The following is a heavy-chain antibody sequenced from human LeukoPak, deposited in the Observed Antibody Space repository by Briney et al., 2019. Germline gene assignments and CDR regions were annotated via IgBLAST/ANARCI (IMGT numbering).Heavy chain of an antibody. V-gene: IGHV1-69*04. Sequence: GASVKVSCKASGGTFSSYAISWVRQAPGQGLEWMGRIIPILGIANYAQKFQGRVTITADKSTSTAYMELSSLRSEDTAVYYCASGPIAAAGTNYGMDVWGQGTTVTVSS. D-gene: IGHD6-13*01. J-gene: IGHJ6*02. CDR3: ASGPIAAAGTNYGMDV. CDR1: GGTFSSYA. CDR2: IIPILGIA.